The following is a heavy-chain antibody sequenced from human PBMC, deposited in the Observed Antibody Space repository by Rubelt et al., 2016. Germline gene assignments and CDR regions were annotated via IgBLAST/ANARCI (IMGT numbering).Heavy chain of an antibody. CDR1: GGTFSSYA. D-gene: IGHD6-19*01. J-gene: IGHJ4*02. V-gene: IGHV1-69*04. Sequence: CKASGGTFSSYAISWVRQAPGQGLEWMGRIIPVLGIANYAQKFQGRVTITADKSTSTAYMELSSLRSEDTAVYYCARDTTVAGWYWGQGTLVTVSS. CDR3: ARDTTVAGWY. CDR2: IIPVLGIA.